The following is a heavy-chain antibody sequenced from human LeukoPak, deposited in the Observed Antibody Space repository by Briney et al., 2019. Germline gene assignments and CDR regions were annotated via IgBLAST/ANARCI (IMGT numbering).Heavy chain of an antibody. CDR3: AKDPNGDYIGTFDI. D-gene: IGHD4-17*01. CDR1: KFNFNSYG. J-gene: IGHJ3*02. Sequence: GGSLRLSCTTSKFNFNSYGMTWVRQAPGKGLEWVSSISGSGGSTQYAASVQGRFAISRDNSKNTLYLQMNSLRAEDTAVYYCAKDPNGDYIGTFDIWGQGTMVTVSS. V-gene: IGHV3-23*01. CDR2: ISGSGGST.